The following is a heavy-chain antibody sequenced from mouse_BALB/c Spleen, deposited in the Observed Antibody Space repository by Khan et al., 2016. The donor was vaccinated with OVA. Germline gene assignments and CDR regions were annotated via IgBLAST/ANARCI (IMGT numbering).Heavy chain of an antibody. D-gene: IGHD2-1*01. CDR2: INPHIGET. Sequence: EVQLQQSGPELVKPGASVKISCKASGYSFTGYFMNWVMQSHGKSLEWIGRINPHIGETFYNQMFKDKATLTVDKSSSTAHMELRSLASEYSAVDYYARIYGSDMDYWGQGTTLTVSS. CDR1: GYSFTGYF. J-gene: IGHJ2*01. V-gene: IGHV1-20*02. CDR3: ARIYGSDMDY.